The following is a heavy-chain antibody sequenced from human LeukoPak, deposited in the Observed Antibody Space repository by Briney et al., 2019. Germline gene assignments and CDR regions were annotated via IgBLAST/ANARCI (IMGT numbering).Heavy chain of an antibody. CDR3: AREIQLWLYIDY. D-gene: IGHD5-18*01. CDR1: GYTFTGYY. V-gene: IGHV1-2*02. Sequence: ASVKVSCKASGYTFTGYYMHWVRQAPGQGLEWMGWINPNSGGTNYAQKFQGRVTMTRDTSISTAYMELSRPRSDDTAVYYCAREIQLWLYIDYWGQGTLVTVSS. CDR2: INPNSGGT. J-gene: IGHJ4*02.